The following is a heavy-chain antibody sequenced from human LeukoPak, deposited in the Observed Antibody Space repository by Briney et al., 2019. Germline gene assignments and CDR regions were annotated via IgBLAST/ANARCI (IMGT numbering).Heavy chain of an antibody. V-gene: IGHV3-30*03. CDR3: ARVSGLSIAAAAYFDY. D-gene: IGHD6-13*01. CDR2: ISYDGSNK. J-gene: IGHJ4*02. Sequence: GGSLRLSCAASGFTFSSYGMHWVRQAPGKGLEWVAVISYDGSNKYYADSVKGRFTISRDNSKNTLYLQMNSLRAEDTAVYYCARVSGLSIAAAAYFDYWGQGTLVTVSS. CDR1: GFTFSSYG.